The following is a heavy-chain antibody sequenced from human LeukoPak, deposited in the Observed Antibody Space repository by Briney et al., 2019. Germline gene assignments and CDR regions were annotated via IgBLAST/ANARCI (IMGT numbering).Heavy chain of an antibody. CDR2: ISGSAGST. Sequence: GGSLRLSCAASGFTFSSYAMSWVRQAPGKGLEWVSGISGSAGSTYYADSVKGRFTISRDNAKNSLYLQMNSLRADDTAVYYCARVADYYGSANFDYWGQGTLVTVSS. CDR1: GFTFSSYA. V-gene: IGHV3-23*01. CDR3: ARVADYYGSANFDY. D-gene: IGHD3-10*01. J-gene: IGHJ4*02.